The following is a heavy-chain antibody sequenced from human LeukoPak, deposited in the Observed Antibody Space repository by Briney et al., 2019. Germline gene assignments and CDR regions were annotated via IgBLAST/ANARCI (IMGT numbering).Heavy chain of an antibody. CDR2: ISRDGRST. Sequence: GESLRLSCAASGFTSSNNWMHWVRQAPGKGLVWVSRISRDGRSTSYADSVKGRFTISRDNAKNLLYLQMNSLRAEDTAVYYCVRWGQFHDYYYYMDVWGKGTTVTVSS. CDR3: VRWGQFHDYYYYMDV. V-gene: IGHV3-74*01. J-gene: IGHJ6*03. CDR1: GFTSSNNW. D-gene: IGHD5-24*01.